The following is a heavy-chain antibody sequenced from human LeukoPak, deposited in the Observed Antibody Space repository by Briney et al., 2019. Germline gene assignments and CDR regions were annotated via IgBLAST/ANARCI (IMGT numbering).Heavy chain of an antibody. V-gene: IGHV4-34*01. J-gene: IGHJ4*02. CDR2: INHSGST. CDR1: GGSFSGYY. CDR3: ASRAASAHCFDY. Sequence: PSETLSLTCAVYGGSFSGYYWSWIRQPPGKGLEWIGEINHSGSTNYNPSLKSRVTISVDTSKNQFSLKLSSVTAADTAVYYCASRAASAHCFDYWGQGTLVTVSS. D-gene: IGHD6-6*01.